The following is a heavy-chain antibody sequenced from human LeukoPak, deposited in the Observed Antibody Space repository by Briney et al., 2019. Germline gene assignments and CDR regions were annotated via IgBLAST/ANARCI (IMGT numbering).Heavy chain of an antibody. V-gene: IGHV1-69*04. CDR1: GGTFSNFA. CDR3: ARDSPTSY. D-gene: IGHD3-16*01. Sequence: GASVKVSCKASGGTFSNFAISWVRQAPGQGLEWMGRIPPSLGIANYAQKFLGRVRITADKSTGTAVMDLSSLRYEDTAVYYCARDSPTSYWGQGTLVTVSS. CDR2: IPPSLGIA. J-gene: IGHJ4*02.